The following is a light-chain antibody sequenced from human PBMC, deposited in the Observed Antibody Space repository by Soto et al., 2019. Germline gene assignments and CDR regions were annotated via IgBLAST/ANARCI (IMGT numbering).Light chain of an antibody. J-gene: IGKJ5*01. Sequence: LCGSVSDKDNITCQASQDISNYLNWYQQKPGKAPKLLIYDASNLETGVPSRFSGSGSGTDFTFTISRLQPEAIATYYCQQYDNLRISFGQGTRLEIK. V-gene: IGKV1-33*01. CDR3: QQYDNLRIS. CDR2: DAS. CDR1: QDISNY.